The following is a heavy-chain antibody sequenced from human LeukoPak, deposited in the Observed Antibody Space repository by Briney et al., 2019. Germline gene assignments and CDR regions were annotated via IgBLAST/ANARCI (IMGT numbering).Heavy chain of an antibody. CDR3: ARQRPPIYGRGRSPYDSYYGMDV. V-gene: IGHV1-69*13. CDR2: IIPIFGTA. Sequence: ASVKVSCKASGGTFSSYAISWVRQAPGQGLEWMGGIIPIFGTANYAQKFQGRVTITADESTSTAYMELSSLRSEDTAVYYCARQRPPIYGRGRSPYDSYYGMDVWGQGTTATVSS. D-gene: IGHD3-10*01. CDR1: GGTFSSYA. J-gene: IGHJ6*02.